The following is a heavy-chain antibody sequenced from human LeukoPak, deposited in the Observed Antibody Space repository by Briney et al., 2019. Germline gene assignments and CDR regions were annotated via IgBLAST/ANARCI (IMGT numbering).Heavy chain of an antibody. CDR2: MNPNSGNT. CDR1: GYTFTGYD. D-gene: IGHD3-9*01. J-gene: IGHJ4*02. V-gene: IGHV1-8*01. CDR3: ARAIREPTILKRSRYYFDY. Sequence: ASVKVSCKASGYTFTGYDINWVRQATGQGLEWMGWMNPNSGNTGYAQKFQGRVTMTRNTSISTAYMELSGLRSEDTAVYYCARAIREPTILKRSRYYFDYWGQGTLVTVSS.